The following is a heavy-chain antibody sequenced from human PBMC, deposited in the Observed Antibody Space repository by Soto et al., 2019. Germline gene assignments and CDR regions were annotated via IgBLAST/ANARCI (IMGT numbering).Heavy chain of an antibody. V-gene: IGHV4-31*03. D-gene: IGHD2-21*01. CDR3: ARDPNSVFAT. CDR2: TYYSGST. CDR1: GGSISSGGYY. J-gene: IGHJ5*02. Sequence: QVQLQESGPGLVKPSQTLSLTCTVSGGSISSGGYYWSWIRQHPGKGLEWIGYTYYSGSTCYNPSRKSRVTMSVDPSKNQVFVDLSSVTAADAAVYYCARDPNSVFATWGRGTLVTVSS.